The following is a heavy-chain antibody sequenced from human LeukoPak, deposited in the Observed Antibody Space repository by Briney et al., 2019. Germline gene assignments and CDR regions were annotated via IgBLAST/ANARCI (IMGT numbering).Heavy chain of an antibody. CDR2: IYYSGST. CDR3: ARDPYTSGYYASFDP. Sequence: SETLSLTCTVSGGSISSSSYYWGWIRQPPGKGLEWIGSIYYSGSTYYNPSLKSRVTISVDTSKNQFSLKLSSVTAADTAVYYCARDPYTSGYYASFDPWGQGTLVTVSS. D-gene: IGHD6-19*01. J-gene: IGHJ5*02. V-gene: IGHV4-39*07. CDR1: GGSISSSSYY.